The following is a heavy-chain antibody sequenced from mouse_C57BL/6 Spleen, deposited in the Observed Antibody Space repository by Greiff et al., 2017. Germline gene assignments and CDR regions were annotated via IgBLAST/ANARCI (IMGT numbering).Heavy chain of an antibody. J-gene: IGHJ3*01. V-gene: IGHV14-1*01. CDR2: IDPEDGDT. CDR3: TTWPYSTYEAWFAY. D-gene: IGHD2-5*01. CDR1: GFNIKDYY. Sequence: VQLQQSGAELVRPGASVKLSCTASGFNIKDYYMHWVKQRPEQGLEWIGRIDPEDGDTEYAPKFQGKATMTADTSSNPAYLQLSSLTSEDTAVDYYTTWPYSTYEAWFAYWGQGTLVTVSA.